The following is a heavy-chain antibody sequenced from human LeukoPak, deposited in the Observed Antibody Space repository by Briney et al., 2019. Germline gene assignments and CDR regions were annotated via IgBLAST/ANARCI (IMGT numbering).Heavy chain of an antibody. V-gene: IGHV4-34*01. J-gene: IGHJ6*03. CDR3: ARLRSYYGSGSYYKAYYMDV. CDR1: GGSISSYY. Sequence: SETLSLTCTVSGGSISSYYWSWIRQPPGKGLEWIGEINHSGSTNYNPSLKSRVTISVDTSKNQFSLKLSSVTAADTAVYYCARLRSYYGSGSYYKAYYMDVWGKGTTVTISS. CDR2: INHSGST. D-gene: IGHD3-10*01.